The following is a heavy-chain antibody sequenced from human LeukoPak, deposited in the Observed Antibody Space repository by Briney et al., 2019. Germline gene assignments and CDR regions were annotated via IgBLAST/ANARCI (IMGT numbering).Heavy chain of an antibody. CDR2: INNDGSST. CDR3: ARSNHGCHDY. CDR1: GFSFSSYW. V-gene: IGHV3-74*01. D-gene: IGHD4-11*01. J-gene: IGHJ4*02. Sequence: GGSLRLSCAASGFSFSSYWMHWVRQAPGKGLVWVSRINNDGSSTPYADSVKGRFTISRDNAKNTLYLQMNSLRAEDTAVYYCARSNHGCHDYWGQGTLVTVSS.